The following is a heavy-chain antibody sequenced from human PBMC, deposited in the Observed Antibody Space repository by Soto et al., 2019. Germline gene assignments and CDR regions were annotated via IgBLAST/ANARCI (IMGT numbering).Heavy chain of an antibody. Sequence: EVQMVEAGGGLVQPGGSLRLSCAASGFTINPYWMSWVRQAPGKGLEWVASTNQDGSTTYYVDSVKGRCTISRDNAKNSLSLQMTSMRAEDTAIYYCGKNHIGRGQGPLVTVSS. V-gene: IGHV3-7*01. J-gene: IGHJ4*02. D-gene: IGHD2-21*01. CDR2: TNQDGSTT. CDR1: GFTINPYW. CDR3: GKNHIG.